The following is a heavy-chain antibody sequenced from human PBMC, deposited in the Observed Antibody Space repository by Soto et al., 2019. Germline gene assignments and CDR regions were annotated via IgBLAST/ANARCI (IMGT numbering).Heavy chain of an antibody. Sequence: QVQLQESGPGLVKPSGTLSLICDVSGGSISSTNWWSWVRQPPGKGLEWIGEISHSGSTNYNASLRSRVTISVDKSKNQFSLKLNSVTAADTAVYYCARVAGNFYADSPTGHFDYWGQGTLVTVSS. V-gene: IGHV4-4*02. CDR3: ARVAGNFYADSPTGHFDY. D-gene: IGHD3-16*01. CDR2: ISHSGST. CDR1: GGSISSTNW. J-gene: IGHJ4*02.